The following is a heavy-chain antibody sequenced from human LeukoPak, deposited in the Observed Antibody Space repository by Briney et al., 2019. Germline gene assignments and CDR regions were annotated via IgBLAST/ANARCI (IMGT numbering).Heavy chain of an antibody. V-gene: IGHV4-61*02. CDR2: IYTSGST. J-gene: IGHJ3*02. Sequence: SQTLSLTCTVSVGSLSSGSYYWSWIRQPAGKGLGWIGRIYTSGSTNYNPSLKSRVTISVDTSKNQFSLKLSSVTAADTAVYYCARVLFRLWNDAFDIWGQGTMVTVSS. CDR1: VGSLSSGSYY. CDR3: ARVLFRLWNDAFDI. D-gene: IGHD5-18*01.